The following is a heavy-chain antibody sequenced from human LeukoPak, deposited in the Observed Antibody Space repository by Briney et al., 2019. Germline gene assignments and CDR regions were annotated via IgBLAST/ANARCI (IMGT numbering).Heavy chain of an antibody. Sequence: PSETLSLTCAVHGGSFSGYYWSWIRQPPGKGLEWIGEINHSGSTNYNPSLKSRVTISVDRSKNQFSLKLSSVTAADTAVYYCARAGGYYDFWSGYYTPPDAFDIWGQGTMVTVSS. J-gene: IGHJ3*02. CDR1: GGSFSGYY. V-gene: IGHV4-34*01. D-gene: IGHD3-3*01. CDR3: ARAGGYYDFWSGYYTPPDAFDI. CDR2: INHSGST.